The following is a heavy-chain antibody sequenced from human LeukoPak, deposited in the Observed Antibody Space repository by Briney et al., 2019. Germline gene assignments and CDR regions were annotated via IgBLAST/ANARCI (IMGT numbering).Heavy chain of an antibody. CDR1: GFTFNTYW. Sequence: PGGSLRLSCAASGFTFNTYWMHWVRQVPGKGLVWVSRINGDGSSTAYADSVRGRFTISRDNAKNTVYLQMNSLRVEDTAVYFCAREKGSSNYDSWGQGTLVTVSS. CDR3: AREKGSSNYDS. CDR2: INGDGSST. V-gene: IGHV3-74*03. D-gene: IGHD4-11*01. J-gene: IGHJ5*01.